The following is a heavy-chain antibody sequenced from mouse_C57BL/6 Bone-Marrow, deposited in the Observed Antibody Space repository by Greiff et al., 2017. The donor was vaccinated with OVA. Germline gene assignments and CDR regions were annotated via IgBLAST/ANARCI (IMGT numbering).Heavy chain of an antibody. CDR2: ISSGGGYT. CDR3: ARHGDYGCFFDY. CDR1: GFTFSSYG. Sequence: VQLKESGGDLVKPGGSLKLSCAASGFTFSSYGMSWVRQTPDKRLEWVATISSGGGYTYYPDSVKGRFTISRDNAKNTLYLQMSRLNSEYTAIYYCARHGDYGCFFDYWGQGTTLTVSS. D-gene: IGHD1-1*01. J-gene: IGHJ2*01. V-gene: IGHV5-6*01.